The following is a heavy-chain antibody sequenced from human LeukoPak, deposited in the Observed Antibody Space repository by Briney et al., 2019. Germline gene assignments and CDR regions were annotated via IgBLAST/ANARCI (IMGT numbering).Heavy chain of an antibody. J-gene: IGHJ5*02. CDR1: GLTFSSYA. CDR2: IYSGGST. Sequence: PGGSLRLSCAASGLTFSSYAMSWVRQAPGKGLEWVSVIYSGGSTYYADSVKGRFTISRDNSKNTLYLQVNSLRAEDTAVYYCARIRRFPNWFDPWGQGTLVTVSS. V-gene: IGHV3-66*01. CDR3: ARIRRFPNWFDP. D-gene: IGHD2-21*01.